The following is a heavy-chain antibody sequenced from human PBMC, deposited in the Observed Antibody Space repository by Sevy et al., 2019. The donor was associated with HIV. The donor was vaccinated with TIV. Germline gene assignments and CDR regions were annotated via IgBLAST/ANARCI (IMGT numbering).Heavy chain of an antibody. CDR3: VRDRGYFTKDY. Sequence: SDTLSLTCTVSGSSINTGYHWGWIRQPPGKGLEWIGSMHHSGSTYYNPSLKSRVTISMDTSNNQLSLNLISVTAADTAVYYCVRDRGYFTKDYWGQGTLVTVSS. V-gene: IGHV4-38-2*02. CDR2: MHHSGST. J-gene: IGHJ4*02. D-gene: IGHD3-22*01. CDR1: GSSINTGYH.